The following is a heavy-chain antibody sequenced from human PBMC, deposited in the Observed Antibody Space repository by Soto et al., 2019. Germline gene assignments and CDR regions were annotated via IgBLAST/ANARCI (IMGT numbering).Heavy chain of an antibody. J-gene: IGHJ4*02. Sequence: GGSLRLSCATSGFTFRIYAMNWVRQAPGKGLEWVSSVSISGTYLHYADSVEGRFTISRDDAKNSVYLQMNSLRPDDTAVYYCAREGNYHEFWGQGTLVTVSS. CDR1: GFTFRIYA. V-gene: IGHV3-21*01. CDR2: VSISGTYL. D-gene: IGHD3-10*01. CDR3: AREGNYHEF.